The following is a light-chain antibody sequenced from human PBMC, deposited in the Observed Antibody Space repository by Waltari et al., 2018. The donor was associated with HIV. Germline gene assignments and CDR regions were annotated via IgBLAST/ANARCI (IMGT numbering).Light chain of an antibody. J-gene: IGLJ2*01. V-gene: IGLV2-8*01. CDR2: EVS. CDR3: SSYAGTNSVV. CDR1: SSDVGGYNY. Sequence: QSALTQPPSASGSPGQSVTISCTGTSSDVGGYNYVSWYQQHPGKAPKVMIYEVSRRPAGAPDRFSGSKSGNTASLTVSGLQADDEADYYCSSYAGTNSVVFGGVTKLTVL.